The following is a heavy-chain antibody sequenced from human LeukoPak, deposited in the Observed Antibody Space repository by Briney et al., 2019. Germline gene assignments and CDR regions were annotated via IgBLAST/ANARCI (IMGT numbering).Heavy chain of an antibody. CDR3: ARAERYSSIDGMDV. V-gene: IGHV3-66*02. CDR1: GFTVSSNY. Sequence: GGSLRLSCAASGFTVSSNYMSWVRQAPGKGLEWVSVISSGGSTYYADSVKGRFTISRDNSKNTLYLQMNSLRAEDTAVYYCARAERYSSIDGMDVWGQGTTVTVSS. CDR2: ISSGGST. D-gene: IGHD6-13*01. J-gene: IGHJ6*02.